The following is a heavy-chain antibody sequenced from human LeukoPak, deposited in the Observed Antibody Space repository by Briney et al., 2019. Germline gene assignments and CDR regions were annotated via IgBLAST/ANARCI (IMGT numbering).Heavy chain of an antibody. CDR1: GFTFSSFS. J-gene: IGHJ4*02. CDR3: ARDLSATYYFDF. D-gene: IGHD6-25*01. Sequence: GGSLRLSCAASGFTFSSFSMNWVRQAPGKGLEWVSSISSSSGSIYYADSLKGRFTISRDNAKNSLYLQMDSLRAEDTAVYYCARDLSATYYFDFWGQGTPVTVSS. CDR2: ISSSSGSI. V-gene: IGHV3-21*01.